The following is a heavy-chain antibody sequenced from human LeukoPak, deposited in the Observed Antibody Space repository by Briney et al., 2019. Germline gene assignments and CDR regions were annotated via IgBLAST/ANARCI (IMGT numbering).Heavy chain of an antibody. CDR3: ARERGEEYSSGWYKTNFFDT. CDR1: SDFFSSVTDY. J-gene: IGHJ4*02. V-gene: IGHV4-39*07. D-gene: IGHD6-19*01. Sequence: SETLSLSCTVSSDFFSSVTDYWAWIRQPPGKGLEWIASGDYSGGTYYNPSLESRVAISADMSKNQISLKLSSVTAADTALYYCARERGEEYSSGWYKTNFFDTWGQGTRVTVSS. CDR2: GDYSGGT.